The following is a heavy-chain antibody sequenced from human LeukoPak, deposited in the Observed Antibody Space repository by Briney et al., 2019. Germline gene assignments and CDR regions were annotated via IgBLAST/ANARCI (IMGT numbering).Heavy chain of an antibody. CDR1: GFTFSTYW. D-gene: IGHD1-26*01. Sequence: GGSLRLPCAASGFTFSTYWLHWVRQDPGKGLVWVSRINSDGISTSYADFVKGRFTISRDNAKSTLYLQMNSLRVEDTAVYYCATASSGDKQSFDYWGQGTLVTVSS. CDR2: INSDGIST. V-gene: IGHV3-74*01. CDR3: ATASSGDKQSFDY. J-gene: IGHJ4*02.